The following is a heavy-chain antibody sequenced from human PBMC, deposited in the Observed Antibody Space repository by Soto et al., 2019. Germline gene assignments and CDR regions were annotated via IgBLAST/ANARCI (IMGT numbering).Heavy chain of an antibody. D-gene: IGHD5-12*01. Sequence: SVKVSCKASGGTFSSYAISWVRQAPGQGLEWMGGIIPIFGTANYAQKFQGRVTITADKSTSTAYMELSSLRSEDTAVYYCASTGYSGYGSMDVWGQGTTVTVAS. V-gene: IGHV1-69*06. CDR3: ASTGYSGYGSMDV. CDR1: GGTFSSYA. CDR2: IIPIFGTA. J-gene: IGHJ6*02.